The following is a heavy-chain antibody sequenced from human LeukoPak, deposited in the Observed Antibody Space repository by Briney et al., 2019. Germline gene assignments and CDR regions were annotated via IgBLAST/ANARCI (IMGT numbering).Heavy chain of an antibody. Sequence: ASVKVSCKASGYTFTSYGMSWVRQAPGQALEGIGWIWAYNGNTNYAQKLQGRVTMTTDTSTSTAYMELRSLRSDDTAVYYCARVGYSSSWYVGGYYYYYYMDVWAKGPRSPSP. J-gene: IGHJ6*03. CDR1: GYTFTSYG. D-gene: IGHD6-13*01. CDR3: ARVGYSSSWYVGGYYYYYYMDV. CDR2: IWAYNGNT. V-gene: IGHV1-18*01.